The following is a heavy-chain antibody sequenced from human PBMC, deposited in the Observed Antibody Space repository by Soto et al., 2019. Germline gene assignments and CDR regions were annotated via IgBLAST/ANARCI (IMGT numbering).Heavy chain of an antibody. V-gene: IGHV3-23*01. CDR1: GFTFSSYA. CDR3: ARRSSSWYFDC. Sequence: EVQLLESGGGLVQPGGSLRLSCAASGFTFSSYAMNWVRQAPGKGLEWVSVISGSGGSTYYTDSVKGRFTISRDNSKNTLYLQMNSLRAEDTAVYYCARRSSSWYFDCWGQRTLVTVSS. D-gene: IGHD6-13*01. J-gene: IGHJ4*02. CDR2: ISGSGGST.